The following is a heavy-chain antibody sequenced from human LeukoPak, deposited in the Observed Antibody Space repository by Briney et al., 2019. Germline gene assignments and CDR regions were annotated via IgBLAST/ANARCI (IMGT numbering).Heavy chain of an antibody. V-gene: IGHV3-74*01. J-gene: IGHJ5*02. D-gene: IGHD3-3*01. Sequence: GGSLRLSCAASGFTFSNYWMHWVRQAPGKGLVWVSRINTDGSTTSYGDSVKGRFTISRDNAKNTLYLQMNSLRTEDTAVYYCVRATMTGVVSPYWFDPWGQGTLVTVSS. CDR1: GFTFSNYW. CDR3: VRATMTGVVSPYWFDP. CDR2: INTDGSTT.